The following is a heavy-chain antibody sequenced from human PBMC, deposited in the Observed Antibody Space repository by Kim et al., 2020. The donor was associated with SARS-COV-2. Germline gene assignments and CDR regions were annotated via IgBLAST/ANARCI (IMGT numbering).Heavy chain of an antibody. CDR2: IGTAGDT. D-gene: IGHD6-13*01. CDR3: ARAGSSWYLDY. Sequence: GGSLRLSCAASGFTFSSYDMHWVRQAPGKGLEWVSAIGTAGDTYYPGSVKGRFTISRENAKNSLYLQMNSLRAGDTAVYYCARAGSSWYLDYWGQGTLVTVSS. J-gene: IGHJ4*02. V-gene: IGHV3-13*01. CDR1: GFTFSSYD.